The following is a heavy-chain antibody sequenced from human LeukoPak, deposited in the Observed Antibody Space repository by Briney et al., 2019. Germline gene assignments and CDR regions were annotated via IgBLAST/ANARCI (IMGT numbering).Heavy chain of an antibody. D-gene: IGHD3-22*01. CDR1: GFTFSTYS. V-gene: IGHV3-21*01. Sequence: GGSLRLSCAASGFTFSTYSMNWVRQAPGKGLEWVSSISSSSGYIYYADSVKGRFTISRDNAKNSLYLQMNSLRAEDTAVYYCARVSTMNLWGQGTLVTVSS. J-gene: IGHJ5*02. CDR3: ARVSTMNL. CDR2: ISSSSGYI.